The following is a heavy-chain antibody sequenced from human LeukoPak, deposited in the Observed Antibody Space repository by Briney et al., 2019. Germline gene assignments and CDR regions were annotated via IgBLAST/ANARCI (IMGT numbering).Heavy chain of an antibody. CDR2: LTGSGGSI. Sequence: RGSLRLSCVGSGFTFSSRAMNWVRQAPGKGLEWVATLTGSGGSIYYADSVKGRFTISRDNSKNTLYLHMTSLRVEDTAVYFCAKENDDTNGYQWDFDFWGQGSLVTVSS. D-gene: IGHD3-22*01. J-gene: IGHJ4*02. CDR1: GFTFSSRA. CDR3: AKENDDTNGYQWDFDF. V-gene: IGHV3-23*01.